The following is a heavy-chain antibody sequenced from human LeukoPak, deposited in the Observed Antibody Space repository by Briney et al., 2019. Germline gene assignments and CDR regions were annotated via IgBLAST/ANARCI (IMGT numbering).Heavy chain of an antibody. CDR2: ISSSSSTV. D-gene: IGHD3-3*01. V-gene: IGHV3-48*01. CDR3: AREPLGYDFWSGYYRGTEGNNWFDP. J-gene: IGHJ5*02. CDR1: GFTFSSYS. Sequence: GGSLRLSCAASGFTFSSYSMNWVRQAPGKGLEWVSYISSSSSTVYYADSVKGRFTISRDNAKNSLYLQMNSLRAEDTAVYYCAREPLGYDFWSGYYRGTEGNNWFDPWGQGTLVTVSS.